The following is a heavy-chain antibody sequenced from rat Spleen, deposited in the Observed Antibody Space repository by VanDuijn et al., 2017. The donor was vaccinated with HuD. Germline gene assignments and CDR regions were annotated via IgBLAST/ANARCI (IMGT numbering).Heavy chain of an antibody. CDR3: ARAGYLRDWYFDF. CDR2: ISYGDSSGHSGT. J-gene: IGHJ1*01. CDR1: GFTLSDYS. D-gene: IGHD2-2*01. Sequence: EVQLVESDGGLVQPGRSLKLSCTASGFTLSDYSMAWVRQAPTKGLEWVATISYGDSSGHSGTYYRDSVKGRFTISRDNAKSTLYLQMDSLRSEDTATYYCARAGYLRDWYFDFWGPGTMVTVSS. V-gene: IGHV5-29*01.